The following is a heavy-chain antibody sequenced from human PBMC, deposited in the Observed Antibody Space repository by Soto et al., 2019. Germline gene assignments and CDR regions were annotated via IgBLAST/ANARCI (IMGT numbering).Heavy chain of an antibody. CDR2: IIPIFGTA. CDR3: ATRPNYDIVTGYPLGGYYYGMDV. CDR1: GGTFSSYA. J-gene: IGHJ6*02. Sequence: QVQLVQSGAEVKKPGSSVKVSCKASGGTFSSYAISWVRQAPGQGLEWMGGIIPIFGTANYAQKFQGRVTITADESTSTAYMELSSLRSEDTAVYYCATRPNYDIVTGYPLGGYYYGMDVCGQGTTVTVSS. V-gene: IGHV1-69*01. D-gene: IGHD3-9*01.